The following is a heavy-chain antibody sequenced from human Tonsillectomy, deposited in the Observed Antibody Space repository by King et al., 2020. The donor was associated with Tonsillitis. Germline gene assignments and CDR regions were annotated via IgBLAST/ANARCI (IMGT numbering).Heavy chain of an antibody. V-gene: IGHV4-34*01. J-gene: IGHJ4*02. CDR3: ARGVIGWYRRYFDY. CDR1: GGSFSGYY. CDR2: INHSGST. Sequence: VQLQQWGAGLLKPSETLSLACAVSGGSFSGYYWTWIRQPPGKGLEWIGEINHSGSTNYNPHLKSRVTISVDTSKNQFSLKLSSVTAADTAVYYCARGVIGWYRRYFDYWGQGTLVTVSS. D-gene: IGHD6-19*01.